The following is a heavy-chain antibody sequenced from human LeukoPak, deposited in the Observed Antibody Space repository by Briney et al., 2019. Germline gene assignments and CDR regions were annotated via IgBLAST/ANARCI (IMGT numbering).Heavy chain of an antibody. J-gene: IGHJ4*02. CDR3: ARVLSGHCTGGTCYSFDY. V-gene: IGHV3-21*01. CDR1: GFTFSSDR. D-gene: IGHD2-15*01. CDR2: ISGSSTYI. Sequence: GGSLRLSCAASGFTFSSDRMNWVRQAPGKGPEWVSSISGSSTYIYYADSVRGRFTISRDNAKNSLYLQMSSLRAEDTAVYYCARVLSGHCTGGTCYSFDYWGRGIPVTVSS.